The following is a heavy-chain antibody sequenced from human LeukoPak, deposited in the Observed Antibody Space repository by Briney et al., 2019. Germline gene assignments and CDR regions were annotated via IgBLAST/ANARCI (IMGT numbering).Heavy chain of an antibody. CDR2: IYYSGST. Sequence: SETLSLTCTVSGGSISSSSYYWGWIRQPPGKGLEWIGSIYYSGSTYYNPSPKSRVTISVDTSKNQFSLRLSSVTAADTDVYYCARLVVAATNWFDPWGQGTLVTVSS. J-gene: IGHJ5*02. D-gene: IGHD2-15*01. CDR1: GGSISSSSYY. CDR3: ARLVVAATNWFDP. V-gene: IGHV4-39*01.